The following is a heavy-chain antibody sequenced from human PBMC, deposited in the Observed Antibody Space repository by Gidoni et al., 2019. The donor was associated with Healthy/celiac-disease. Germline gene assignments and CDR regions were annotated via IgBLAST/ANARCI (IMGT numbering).Heavy chain of an antibody. CDR3: VKDMGYGVVVTATLFDY. Sequence: EVQLVESGGGLVQPGGSRRLSCSASGFTFSSEAMHWVRQAPGKGLEYVSAISSNGGSTYYADSVKGRFTISRDNSKNTLYLQMSSLRAEDTAVYYCVKDMGYGVVVTATLFDYWGQGTLVTVSS. V-gene: IGHV3-64D*06. D-gene: IGHD2-21*02. CDR2: ISSNGGST. J-gene: IGHJ4*02. CDR1: GFTFSSEA.